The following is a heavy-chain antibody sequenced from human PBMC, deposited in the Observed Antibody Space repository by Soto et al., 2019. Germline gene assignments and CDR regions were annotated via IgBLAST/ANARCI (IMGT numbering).Heavy chain of an antibody. J-gene: IGHJ4*02. Sequence: GGSLRLSCAASGFTFSSYGMHWVRQAPGKGLEWVAVIWYDGSNKYYADSVKGRFTISRDNSKNTLYLQMNSLRAEDTAVYYCARDYHFSPLLWFGELSFYFDYWGQGTLVTVSS. D-gene: IGHD3-10*01. CDR3: ARDYHFSPLLWFGELSFYFDY. CDR1: GFTFSSYG. CDR2: IWYDGSNK. V-gene: IGHV3-33*01.